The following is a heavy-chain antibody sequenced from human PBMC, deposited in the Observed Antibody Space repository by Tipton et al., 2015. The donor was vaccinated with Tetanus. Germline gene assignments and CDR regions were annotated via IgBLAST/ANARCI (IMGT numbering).Heavy chain of an antibody. Sequence: SLRLSCAASGFTFDDYAMHWVRQAPGKGLEWVSGISWNSGSISYADFMKGRFTISRDNAKNSLYLQMIILRAEDTALYYCAKDIFPASGRFLEWFGSALTSGTFDYWGQGTLVTVSS. CDR3: AKDIFPASGRFLEWFGSALTSGTFDY. CDR2: ISWNSGSI. CDR1: GFTFDDYA. D-gene: IGHD3-3*01. J-gene: IGHJ4*02. V-gene: IGHV3-9*01.